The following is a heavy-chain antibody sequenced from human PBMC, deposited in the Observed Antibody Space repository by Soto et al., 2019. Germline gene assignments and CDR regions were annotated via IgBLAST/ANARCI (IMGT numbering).Heavy chain of an antibody. D-gene: IGHD2-15*01. J-gene: IGHJ5*02. CDR3: ARDKCSGGSCYSSP. V-gene: IGHV1-46*01. CDR2: INPSGGSR. Sequence: QVQLVQSGAEVRKPGASVKISCKASGYTFTSFQIHWVRQAPGQGPEWMGIINPSGGSRTYAQNFQGRVTMTRDTSTSTVYMELSSLRSEDTAMYYCARDKCSGGSCYSSPWGQGTLVTVSS. CDR1: GYTFTSFQ.